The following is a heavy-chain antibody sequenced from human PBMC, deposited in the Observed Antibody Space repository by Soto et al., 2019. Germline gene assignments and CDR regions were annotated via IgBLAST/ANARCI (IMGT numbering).Heavy chain of an antibody. D-gene: IGHD3-3*01. J-gene: IGHJ4*02. CDR1: GGSISSSSYY. CDR2: IYYSGST. Sequence: QLQLQESGPGLVKPSETLSLTCTVSGGSISSSSYYWGWIRQPPGKGLEWIGSIYYSGSTYYNPSLKSRVTISVDTSKNQFSLKLSSVTAADTAVYYCARNDFWSGSDYWGQGTLVTVSS. V-gene: IGHV4-39*01. CDR3: ARNDFWSGSDY.